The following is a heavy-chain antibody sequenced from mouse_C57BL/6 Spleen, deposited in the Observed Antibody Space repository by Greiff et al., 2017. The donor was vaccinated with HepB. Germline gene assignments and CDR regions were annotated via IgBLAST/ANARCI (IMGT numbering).Heavy chain of an antibody. CDR1: GYAFSSSW. Sequence: VQLQQSGPELVKPGASVKISCKASGYAFSSSWMNWVKQRPGKGLEWIGRIYPGDGDTNYNGKFKGKATLTADKSSSTAYMQLSSLTSEDSAVYFCARSQSNPWAMDYWGQGTSVTVSS. CDR2: IYPGDGDT. J-gene: IGHJ4*01. V-gene: IGHV1-82*01. D-gene: IGHD2-5*01. CDR3: ARSQSNPWAMDY.